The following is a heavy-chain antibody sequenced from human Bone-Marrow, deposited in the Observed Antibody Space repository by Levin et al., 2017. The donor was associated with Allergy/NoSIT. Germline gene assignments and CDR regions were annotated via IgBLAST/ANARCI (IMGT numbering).Heavy chain of an antibody. CDR2: ISSDGIRE. D-gene: IGHD2-8*02. Sequence: GGSLRLSCVASGFTFSAYGMHWVRQAPGKGLEWVSVISSDGIREKFIDSVKGRFVISRDNAKNTLYLQMNSLRPEDTGVYYCAKGSSGATDYWGRGTQVTVSS. CDR3: AKGSSGATDY. V-gene: IGHV3-30*18. CDR1: GFTFSAYG. J-gene: IGHJ4*02.